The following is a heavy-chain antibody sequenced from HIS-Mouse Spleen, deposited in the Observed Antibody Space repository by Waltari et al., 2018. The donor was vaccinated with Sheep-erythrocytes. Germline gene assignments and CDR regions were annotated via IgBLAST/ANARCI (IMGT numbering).Heavy chain of an antibody. D-gene: IGHD1-26*01. CDR3: AGYSGSLDY. Sequence: QVQLVQSGAEVKKPGASVKVSCKASGYTFTGYYMHWVRQAPGQGLEWMGRLNPNSCGTKYPKKVQGRVTMTRDTSMSTAYMELSGLRSDDTAVYYCAGYSGSLDYWGQGTLVTVSS. CDR2: LNPNSCGT. CDR1: GYTFTGYY. J-gene: IGHJ4*02. V-gene: IGHV1-2*02.